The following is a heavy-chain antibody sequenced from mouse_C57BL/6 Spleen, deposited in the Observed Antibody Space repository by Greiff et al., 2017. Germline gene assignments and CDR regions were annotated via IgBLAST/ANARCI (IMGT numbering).Heavy chain of an antibody. Sequence: EVKLVESGGGLVQPGGSLSLSCAASGFTFTDYYMSWVRQPPGKALEWLGFIRNKANGYTTEYSASVKGRFTISRDNSQSILYLQMNALGAEDSATYYCARAYGNYWYFDVWGTGTTVTVSS. J-gene: IGHJ1*03. D-gene: IGHD2-1*01. CDR3: ARAYGNYWYFDV. CDR1: GFTFTDYY. V-gene: IGHV7-3*01. CDR2: IRNKANGYTT.